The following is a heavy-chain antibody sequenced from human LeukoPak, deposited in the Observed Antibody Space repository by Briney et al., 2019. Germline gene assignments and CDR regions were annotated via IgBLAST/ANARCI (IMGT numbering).Heavy chain of an antibody. Sequence: SETLSLTCTVSGGSISSYYWSWIRQPPGKGLEWIGYIYYSGSTNYNPSLKSRVTISVDTSKNQFSLKLTSVTAADTAVYYCARDRCNSTTCASRGAFDIWGQGTMVTVS. J-gene: IGHJ3*02. V-gene: IGHV4-59*12. CDR1: GGSISSYY. CDR2: IYYSGST. D-gene: IGHD2-2*01. CDR3: ARDRCNSTTCASRGAFDI.